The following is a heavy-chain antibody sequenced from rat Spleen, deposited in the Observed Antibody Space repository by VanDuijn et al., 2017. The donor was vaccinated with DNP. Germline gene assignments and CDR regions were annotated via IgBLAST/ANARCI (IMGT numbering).Heavy chain of an antibody. J-gene: IGHJ3*01. V-gene: IGHV5-29*01. D-gene: IGHD1-11*01. CDR2: ISDDGDRT. CDR1: GFTFSNYD. CDR3: VRQDYGGLRNWFAY. Sequence: EVQLVESGGGLVQPGRSLKLSCAASGFTFSNYDMAWVRRAPTKGLEWVATISDDGDRTYYRDSVKGRFTLSRDIAKSTLYLQMDSLRSEDTATYYCVRQDYGGLRNWFAYWGQGTLVTVSS.